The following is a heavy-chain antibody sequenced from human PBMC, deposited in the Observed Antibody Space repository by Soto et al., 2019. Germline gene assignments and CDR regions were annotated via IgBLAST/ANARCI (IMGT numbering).Heavy chain of an antibody. CDR1: GVSFSGYA. Sequence: GASVKVSCKASGVSFSGYAFSWVRQAPGQGLEWMGGIMPLFGKPDYAQKLQGRVTITADESTSTTYMELSSLRSEDTALYFCASASSTSWLYYFDYWGQGTRVTVSS. CDR3: ASASSTSWLYYFDY. J-gene: IGHJ4*02. D-gene: IGHD2-2*01. V-gene: IGHV1-69*13. CDR2: IMPLFGKP.